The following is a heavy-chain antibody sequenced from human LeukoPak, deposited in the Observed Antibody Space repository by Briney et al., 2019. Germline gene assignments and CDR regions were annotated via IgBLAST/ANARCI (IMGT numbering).Heavy chain of an antibody. CDR3: ARGNYYGDAFDI. CDR2: ISSSSSYI. V-gene: IGHV3-21*01. Sequence: PGGSLRLSCAASGFTFSSYSMNWVRQAPGKGLEWVSSISSSSSYIYYADSVKGRFTISRDNAKNSLYLQMNSLRAEYTAVYYCARGNYYGDAFDIWGQGTMVTVSS. CDR1: GFTFSSYS. D-gene: IGHD3-3*01. J-gene: IGHJ3*02.